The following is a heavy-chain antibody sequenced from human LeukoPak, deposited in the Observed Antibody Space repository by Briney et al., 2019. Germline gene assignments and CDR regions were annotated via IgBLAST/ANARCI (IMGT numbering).Heavy chain of an antibody. CDR1: GGTFSSYA. Sequence: ASVKVSCKASGGTFSSYAISWVRQAPGQGLEWMGGIIPIFGTANYAQKFQGRVTITADESTSTAYIELSSLRSEDTAVYYCARDFVENRSYYDILTGYRVFDPWGQGTLVTVSS. D-gene: IGHD3-9*01. J-gene: IGHJ5*02. CDR3: ARDFVENRSYYDILTGYRVFDP. CDR2: IIPIFGTA. V-gene: IGHV1-69*13.